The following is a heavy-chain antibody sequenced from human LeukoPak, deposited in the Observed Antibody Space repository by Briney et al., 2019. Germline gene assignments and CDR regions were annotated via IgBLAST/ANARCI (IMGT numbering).Heavy chain of an antibody. V-gene: IGHV1-8*03. Sequence: ASVTVSCKASGYTFSNYDSNWVRQAPGQGLEWMGWMNPNSGNTGYAQKFQGRVTITSNTSISTANMELSSLRSEDTAVYYCARGRSSSRSGGFDYWGQGTLVTVSS. J-gene: IGHJ4*02. D-gene: IGHD6-13*01. CDR1: GYTFSNYD. CDR2: MNPNSGNT. CDR3: ARGRSSSRSGGFDY.